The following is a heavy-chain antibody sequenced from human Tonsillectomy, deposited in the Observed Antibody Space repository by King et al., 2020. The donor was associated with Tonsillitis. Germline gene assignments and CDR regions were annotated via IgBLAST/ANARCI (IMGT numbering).Heavy chain of an antibody. CDR1: GFTFSTFV. CDR2: ISYDGTHK. J-gene: IGHJ4*02. CDR3: ARRRGDSLCGGDCYSGWFDY. Sequence: VQLVESGGGVVQPGRSLRLSCAASGFTFSTFVLHWVRQAPGKGLEWVAVISYDGTHKYYADSVKGRLTISRDNSENTLYLQMSSLRAEDTAFYYCARRRGDSLCGGDCYSGWFDYWGQGTLVTVSS. D-gene: IGHD2-21*02. V-gene: IGHV3-30*04.